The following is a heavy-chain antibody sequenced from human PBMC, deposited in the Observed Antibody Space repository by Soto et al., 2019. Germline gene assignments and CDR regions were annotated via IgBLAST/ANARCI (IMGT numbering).Heavy chain of an antibody. Sequence: NPGGSLRLSCAASGFIFTRYSMNWVRQAPGKGLEWVSSISITTNYIYYGDSMKGRFTISRDNAKNSLYLEMNSLRAEDTAVYYCARESEDLTSNFDYWGQGTLVTVSS. J-gene: IGHJ4*02. CDR1: GFIFTRYS. V-gene: IGHV3-21*06. CDR3: ARESEDLTSNFDY. CDR2: ISITTNYI.